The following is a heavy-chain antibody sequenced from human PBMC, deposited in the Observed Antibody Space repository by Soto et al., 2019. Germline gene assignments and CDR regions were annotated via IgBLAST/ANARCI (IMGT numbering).Heavy chain of an antibody. CDR1: GDTFTSYG. Sequence: QVQLVQSGAEVKKPGASVKVSCKASGDTFTSYGVSWVRQAPGQGLEWMGWISGYNGNTNYAQKLQGRVTMTTDTSTSTAYMELRSLRSDDMAVYYCARAGKYYYGSGSPYYYGMDVWGQGITVTVSS. CDR3: ARAGKYYYGSGSPYYYGMDV. D-gene: IGHD3-10*01. V-gene: IGHV1-18*03. J-gene: IGHJ6*02. CDR2: ISGYNGNT.